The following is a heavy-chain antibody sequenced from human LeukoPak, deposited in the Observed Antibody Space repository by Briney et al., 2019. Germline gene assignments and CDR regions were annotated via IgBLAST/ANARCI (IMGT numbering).Heavy chain of an antibody. CDR2: IYYSGST. V-gene: IGHV4-39*01. CDR1: GGSISSSSYY. J-gene: IGHJ4*02. Sequence: PSETLSLTCTVSGGSISSSSYYWGWIRQPPGKGLEWIGSIYYSGSTYYNPSLKSRVTISVDTSKNQFSLKLSSVTATDTAVYYCARSKARGDYLDWGQGTLVTVSS. D-gene: IGHD4-17*01. CDR3: ARSKARGDYLD.